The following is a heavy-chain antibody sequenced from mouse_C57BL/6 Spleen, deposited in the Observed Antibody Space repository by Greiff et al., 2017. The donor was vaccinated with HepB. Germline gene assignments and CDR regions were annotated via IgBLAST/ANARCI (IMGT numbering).Heavy chain of an antibody. D-gene: IGHD1-1*01. V-gene: IGHV1-55*01. CDR2: IYPGSGST. Sequence: QVQLKQPGAELVKPGASVKMSCKASGYTFTSYWITWVKQRPGQGLEWIGDIYPGSGSTNYNEKFKSKATLTVDTSSSTAYMQLSSLTSEDSAVYYCARNYYGSGYYFDYWGQGTTLTVSS. CDR1: GYTFTSYW. J-gene: IGHJ2*01. CDR3: ARNYYGSGYYFDY.